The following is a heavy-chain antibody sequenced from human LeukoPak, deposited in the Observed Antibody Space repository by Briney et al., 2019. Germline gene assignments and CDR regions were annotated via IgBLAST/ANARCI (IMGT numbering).Heavy chain of an antibody. D-gene: IGHD6-13*01. V-gene: IGHV4-59*01. Sequence: SETLSLTCTVSGGSISSYYWSWIRQPPGKGLEWIGYIYYSGSTNYNPSLKSRVTISVDTSKNQFSLKLSSVTAADTAVYYCARDSGYSSSVDPWGQGTLVTASS. CDR1: GGSISSYY. CDR3: ARDSGYSSSVDP. J-gene: IGHJ5*02. CDR2: IYYSGST.